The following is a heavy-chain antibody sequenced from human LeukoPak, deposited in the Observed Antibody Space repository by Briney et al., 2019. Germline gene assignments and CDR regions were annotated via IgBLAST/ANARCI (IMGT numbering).Heavy chain of an antibody. V-gene: IGHV7-4-1*02. D-gene: IGHD2-15*01. Sequence: ASAKVSCKASGYTFTSYAMNWVRQAPGQGLEWMGWINTNTGNPTYAQGFTGRFVFSLDTSVSTAYLQISSLKAEDTAVYYCARDAPRGCSGGSCYEDWFDPWGQGTLVTVSS. CDR2: INTNTGNP. CDR3: ARDAPRGCSGGSCYEDWFDP. CDR1: GYTFTSYA. J-gene: IGHJ5*02.